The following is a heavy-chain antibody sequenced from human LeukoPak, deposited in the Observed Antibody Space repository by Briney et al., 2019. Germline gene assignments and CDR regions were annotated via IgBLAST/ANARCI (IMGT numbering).Heavy chain of an antibody. V-gene: IGHV5-51*01. CDR3: ARRSYSASYYDY. D-gene: IGHD1-26*01. J-gene: IGHJ4*02. CDR1: GYSFSTYW. CDR2: IFPGDSDT. Sequence: PGESLKISCKGSGYSFSTYWIGWVRQMPGKGLEWMGIIFPGDSDTRYSPSFQGQVTISADKSISTAYLQWSSLKASDTAMYYCARRSYSASYYDYWGQGTLVTVSS.